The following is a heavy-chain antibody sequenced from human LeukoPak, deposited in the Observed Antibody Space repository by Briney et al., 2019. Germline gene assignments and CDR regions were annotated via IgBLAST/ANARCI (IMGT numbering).Heavy chain of an antibody. D-gene: IGHD2-21*02. CDR1: GFNFANHA. J-gene: IGHJ4*02. V-gene: IGHV3-23*01. Sequence: GGSLRLSCAASGFNFANHAMIWVRQTPGKGLEWVSAISCGGDITYYADSVTGRFTISRDNSKDTLFLQMHSLRPGDTAVYYCVREDTPATANYWGQGTLVTISS. CDR3: VREDTPATANY. CDR2: ISCGGDIT.